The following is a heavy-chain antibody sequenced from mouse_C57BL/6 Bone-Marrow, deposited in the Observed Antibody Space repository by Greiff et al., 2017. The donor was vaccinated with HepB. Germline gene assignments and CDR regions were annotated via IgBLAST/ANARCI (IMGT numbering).Heavy chain of an antibody. CDR1: GFTFSDYY. CDR3: ARQWMYYAMDY. CDR2: ISNGGGST. V-gene: IGHV5-12*01. Sequence: EVHLVESGGGLVQPGGSLKLSCAASGFTFSDYYMYWVRQTPEKRLEWVAYISNGGGSTYYPDTVKGRFTISRDNAKNTLYLQMSRLKSEDTAMYYCARQWMYYAMDYWGQGTSVTVSS. J-gene: IGHJ4*01.